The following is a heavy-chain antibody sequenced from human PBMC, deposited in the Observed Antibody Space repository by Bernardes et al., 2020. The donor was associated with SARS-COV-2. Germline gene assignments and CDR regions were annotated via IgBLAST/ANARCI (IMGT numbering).Heavy chain of an antibody. V-gene: IGHV4-34*01. D-gene: IGHD2-15*01. J-gene: IGHJ5*02. CDR2: FTPSATS. CDR1: NGSLRGSF. Sequence: SETLSLTCAVFNGSLRGSFWSWIRQSPEKGLEWIGEFTPSATSNYNPSLQSRVTISGDTSKNQISLRLSSVTAADTAVYYCARAWENCSGGSCPIDPWGQGTLVTVSS. CDR3: ARAWENCSGGSCPIDP.